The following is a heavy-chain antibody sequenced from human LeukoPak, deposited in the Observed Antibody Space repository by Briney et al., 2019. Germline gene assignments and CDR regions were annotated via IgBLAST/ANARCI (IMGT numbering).Heavy chain of an antibody. V-gene: IGHV3-23*01. J-gene: IGHJ4*02. D-gene: IGHD1-14*01. CDR1: GFTFSSYA. CDR2: ISGSGGST. CDR3: AKDRNRVGYFDY. Sequence: GGSLRLSCAASGFTFSSYAMSWVRQAPGKGLEWVSAISGSGGSTYYADSVKGRFTISRDNSKNTLYLQMNSLRAEDTAVYYYAKDRNRVGYFDYWGQGTLVTVSS.